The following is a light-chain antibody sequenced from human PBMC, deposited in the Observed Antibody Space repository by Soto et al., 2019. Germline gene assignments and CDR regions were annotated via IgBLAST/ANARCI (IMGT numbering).Light chain of an antibody. CDR1: SSNIGNNY. Sequence: QSELTQPPSVSAAPGQKGTISCSGSSSNIGNNYVSWYQQLPGTAPKLLIYDNNKRPSGIPDLFSGSKSGTSATLGITGLQTGDEADYYCGTWDSSLSAYVFGTGTKVTVL. V-gene: IGLV1-51*01. CDR3: GTWDSSLSAYV. CDR2: DNN. J-gene: IGLJ1*01.